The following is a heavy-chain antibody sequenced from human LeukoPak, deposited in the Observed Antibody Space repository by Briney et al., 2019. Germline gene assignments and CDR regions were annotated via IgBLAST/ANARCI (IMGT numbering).Heavy chain of an antibody. V-gene: IGHV3-7*01. CDR2: IKQDGSVK. J-gene: IGHJ1*01. Sequence: GGSLRLSCAASRFTFSSSWMSWVRQAPGKGLECVANIKQDGSVKNYVDSVKGRFTISRDNAKNSLYLQMNSLRAEDTAVYYCTPYSSSSGSFQHWGQGTLVTVSS. CDR1: RFTFSSSW. D-gene: IGHD6-6*01. CDR3: TPYSSSSGSFQH.